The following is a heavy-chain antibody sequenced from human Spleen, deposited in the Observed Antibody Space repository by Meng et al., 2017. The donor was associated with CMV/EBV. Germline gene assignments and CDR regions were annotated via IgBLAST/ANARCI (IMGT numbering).Heavy chain of an antibody. V-gene: IGHV3-9*01. CDR3: ARKSRQQSSIDY. J-gene: IGHJ4*02. CDR2: IGWNSGHM. D-gene: IGHD6-13*01. Sequence: SLKISCAASGFVFGDYAMHWVRQVPGKGLEWVSGIGWNSGHMGYADSVRGRFTISRDNAKSSLYLQMNSLRAEDTAFYYCARKSRQQSSIDYWGQGTLVTVSS. CDR1: GFVFGDYA.